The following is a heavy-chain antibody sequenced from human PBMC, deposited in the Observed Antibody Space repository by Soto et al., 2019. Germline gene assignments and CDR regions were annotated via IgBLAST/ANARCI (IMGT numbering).Heavy chain of an antibody. D-gene: IGHD1-26*01. CDR3: AATNTAGAPVY. J-gene: IGHJ4*02. Sequence: ASVKVSCKASGFTFERSVVHWVRQARGQRLEWIGWIVVDTGNTNYAQKVQERVTISRDMSTTTAYMELSSLRSEDTAVYYCAATNTAGAPVYWGQGTQVTVSS. CDR1: GFTFERSV. V-gene: IGHV1-58*01. CDR2: IVVDTGNT.